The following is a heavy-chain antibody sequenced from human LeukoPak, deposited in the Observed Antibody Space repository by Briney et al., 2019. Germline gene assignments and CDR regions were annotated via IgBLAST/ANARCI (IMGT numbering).Heavy chain of an antibody. CDR3: ARGPYAYTSSATLGSYNWFDP. CDR2: IYPGDSHT. Sequence: GESLKISCKGSGYSFPNYWIGWVRQMPGKGLEWMGIIYPGDSHTRYSPSFQDQVTISVDKSISTAYLQWSSLKASDTAMYYCARGPYAYTSSATLGSYNWFDPWGQGSLVTVSS. D-gene: IGHD2-2*02. J-gene: IGHJ5*02. V-gene: IGHV5-51*01. CDR1: GYSFPNYW.